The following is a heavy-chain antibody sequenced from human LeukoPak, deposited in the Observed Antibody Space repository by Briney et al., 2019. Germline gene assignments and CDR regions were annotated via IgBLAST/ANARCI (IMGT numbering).Heavy chain of an antibody. Sequence: GGSLRLSCAASGFTFSNAWMSWVRQAPGKGLEWVGRIKGKTDGGTTDYAAPVKGRFTISRDDSKNTLYLQMNSLKTEDTAVYYCTTEIGDYYDSSGRRVTFDIWGQGTMVTVSS. CDR2: IKGKTDGGTT. CDR3: TTEIGDYYDSSGRRVTFDI. D-gene: IGHD3-22*01. V-gene: IGHV3-15*01. J-gene: IGHJ3*02. CDR1: GFTFSNAW.